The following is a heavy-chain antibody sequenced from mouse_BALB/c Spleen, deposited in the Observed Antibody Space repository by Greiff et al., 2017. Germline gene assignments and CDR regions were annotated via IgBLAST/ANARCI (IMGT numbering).Heavy chain of an antibody. CDR3: ARGITTVVVPTGHWYCVV. V-gene: IGHV5-6-5*01. D-gene: IGHD1-1*01. J-gene: IGHJ1*03. CDR1: GFTFSSYA. Sequence: EVKLMESGGGLVKPGGSLKLSCAASGFTFSSYAMSWVRQTPEKRLEWVASISSGGSTYYPASVKGRFTISRDNARNILYLQMSSLRSEDTAMYYCARGITTVVVPTGHWYCVVWGTGTTVTVSS. CDR2: ISSGGST.